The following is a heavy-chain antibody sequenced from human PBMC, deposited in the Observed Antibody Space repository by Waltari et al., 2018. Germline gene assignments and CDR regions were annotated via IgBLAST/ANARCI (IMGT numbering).Heavy chain of an antibody. Sequence: QVQLQESGPGLVKPSETLSLACAVSGGSIYTYYWTWIRQPPGKGLEWIGFVYYGGSTRSTNYSPSLKSRSTISLDTSENQFSLKLASVTAADTAVYYCARHPAMTIMLWYFDLWGRGTLVTVSS. V-gene: IGHV4-59*08. CDR3: ARHPAMTIMLWYFDL. D-gene: IGHD2-8*01. CDR1: GGSIYTYY. CDR2: VYYGGSTRST. J-gene: IGHJ2*01.